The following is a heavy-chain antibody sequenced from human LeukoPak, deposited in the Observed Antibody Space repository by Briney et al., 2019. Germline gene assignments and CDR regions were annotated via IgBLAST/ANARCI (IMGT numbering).Heavy chain of an antibody. CDR1: GFNFSTYA. J-gene: IGHJ4*02. V-gene: IGHV3-23*01. CDR3: AKSGSGYAIGLDY. Sequence: PGGSLRLSCAASGFNFSTYAMSWVRQAPGKGLEWVSGVSGSGGGTFYADFVKGRFTISRDNSKNTLYLQMNSLRAEDTAVYYCAKSGSGYAIGLDYWGQGTLVTVSS. D-gene: IGHD5-12*01. CDR2: VSGSGGGT.